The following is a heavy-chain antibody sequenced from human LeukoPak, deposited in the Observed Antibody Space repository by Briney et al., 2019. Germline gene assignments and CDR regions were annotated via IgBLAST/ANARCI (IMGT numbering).Heavy chain of an antibody. Sequence: GGSLRLSCTASGFTFGDYAMNWFRQAPGKGLEWVGFIRSKAYGGTTEYAASVKGRFTISRDDSKSIAYLQMNSLKTEDTAVYYCTRSFRYSYGWAPYFDYWGQGTLVTVSS. J-gene: IGHJ4*02. D-gene: IGHD5-18*01. CDR1: GFTFGDYA. CDR2: IRSKAYGGTT. CDR3: TRSFRYSYGWAPYFDY. V-gene: IGHV3-49*03.